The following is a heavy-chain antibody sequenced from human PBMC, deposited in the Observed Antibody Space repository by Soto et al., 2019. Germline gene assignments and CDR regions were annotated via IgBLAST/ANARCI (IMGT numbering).Heavy chain of an antibody. CDR3: AREIWSYGDYYYYGMDV. V-gene: IGHV3-30-3*01. J-gene: IGHJ6*02. CDR2: ISYDGSNK. CDR1: GFTFSSYA. Sequence: PGGSLRLSCAASGFTFSSYAMHWVRQDPGKGLEWVAVISYDGSNKYYADSVKGRFTISRDNSKNTLYLQMNSLRAEDTAVYYCAREIWSYGDYYYYGMDVWGQGTTVTVSS. D-gene: IGHD5-18*01.